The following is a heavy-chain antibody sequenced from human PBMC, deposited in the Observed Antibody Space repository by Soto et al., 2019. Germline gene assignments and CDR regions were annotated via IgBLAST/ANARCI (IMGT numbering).Heavy chain of an antibody. V-gene: IGHV3-30*18. CDR3: AKGSVAMTYFDY. CDR1: GFTFSSYG. Sequence: QVQLVESGGGVVQPGRSLRLSCAASGFTFSSYGMHWVRQAPGKGLEWVAVISYDGSNKYYADSVKGRFTISRDNSKNTLYLQMNSLGAEDTAVSYCAKGSVAMTYFDYWGQGTLVTVSS. J-gene: IGHJ4*02. D-gene: IGHD5-18*01. CDR2: ISYDGSNK.